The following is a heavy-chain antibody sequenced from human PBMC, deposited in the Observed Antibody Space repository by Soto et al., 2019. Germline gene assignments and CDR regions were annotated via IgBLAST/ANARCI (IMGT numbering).Heavy chain of an antibody. Sequence: EVQLLESGGGFIHPGGSLRLSCAASGFSFSSFAMNWVRQAPGKGLEWVSIISGSADSTFYADSVKGRFPISRDNSKSPLYLRINRQRAEDTGVYYCAKTRGAMIYAISVYVMDVWGQGTTVTVSS. CDR3: AKTRGAMIYAISVYVMDV. J-gene: IGHJ6*02. V-gene: IGHV3-23*01. D-gene: IGHD2-8*01. CDR2: ISGSADST. CDR1: GFSFSSFA.